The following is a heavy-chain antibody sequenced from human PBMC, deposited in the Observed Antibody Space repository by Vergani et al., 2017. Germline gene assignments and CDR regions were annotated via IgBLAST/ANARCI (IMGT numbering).Heavy chain of an antibody. J-gene: IGHJ4*02. CDR1: GFTFSSYA. CDR3: ASDYYDSSGYYGGCDY. Sequence: QVQLVESGGGVVQPGRSLRLSCAASGFTFSSYAMHWVRQAPGKGLEWVAVISYDGSNKYYADSVKGRFTISRDNSKNTLYLQMNSLRAEDTAVYYCASDYYDSSGYYGGCDYWGQGTLVTVSS. CDR2: ISYDGSNK. V-gene: IGHV3-30*01. D-gene: IGHD3-22*01.